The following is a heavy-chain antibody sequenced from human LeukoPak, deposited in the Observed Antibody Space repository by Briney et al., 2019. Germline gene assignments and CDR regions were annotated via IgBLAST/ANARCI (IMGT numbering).Heavy chain of an antibody. D-gene: IGHD6-13*01. Sequence: GGYLRLSCAASGFSFSSYGINWVRLAPGKGLEWVSSISSNSAYIYYADSVKGRFTISRDNAKNSLYLQMNSLRVEDTAVYYCARLSPAVGLVFDFWGQGTLVAVSS. CDR2: ISSNSAYI. CDR1: GFSFSSYG. CDR3: ARLSPAVGLVFDF. J-gene: IGHJ4*02. V-gene: IGHV3-21*01.